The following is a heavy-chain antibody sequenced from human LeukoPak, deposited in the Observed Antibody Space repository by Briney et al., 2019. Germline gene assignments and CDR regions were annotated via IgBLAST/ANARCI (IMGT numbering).Heavy chain of an antibody. CDR3: ARYGRGQAAMGVG. D-gene: IGHD2-2*01. CDR2: IYPGDSDT. V-gene: IGHV5-51*01. J-gene: IGHJ4*02. CDR1: GYGFTSYW. Sequence: GESLKISYKGSGYGFTSYWIGWVRPMPGKGLEWMGIIYPGDSDTRYSPSFQGQVTISAHKSISTAYLQWSSLKASDTAMYYCARYGRGQAAMGVGWGQGTLVTVSS.